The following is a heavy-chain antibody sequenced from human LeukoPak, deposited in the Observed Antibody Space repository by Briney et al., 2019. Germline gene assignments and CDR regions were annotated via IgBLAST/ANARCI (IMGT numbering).Heavy chain of an antibody. Sequence: GGSLRLSCAASGFTFSSYSMNWVRQAPGKGLEWVSSISSSSSYIYYADSVKGRFTISRDNAKNSLYLQMNSLRAEDTAVYYCAREGGINAPEIAFDIGGKGKMVTVSS. J-gene: IGHJ3*02. CDR2: ISSSSSYI. CDR3: AREGGINAPEIAFDI. D-gene: IGHD1-26*01. CDR1: GFTFSSYS. V-gene: IGHV3-21*01.